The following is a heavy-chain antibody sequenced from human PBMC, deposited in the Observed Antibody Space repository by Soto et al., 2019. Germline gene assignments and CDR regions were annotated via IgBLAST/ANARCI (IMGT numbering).Heavy chain of an antibody. CDR3: VKEGKMGVEGFDF. CDR2: VRGDFVTT. V-gene: IGHV3-23*01. D-gene: IGHD1-26*01. Sequence: EVQLLESGGGLVQPGGSLRLSCATSGFTFSDHAMHWVRQAPGEGLEWVSGVRGDFVTTPYADSVKGRFTISRDNSKNSLYLQMNSLRAEDTAIYYCVKEGKMGVEGFDFWGQGTMVTFAS. J-gene: IGHJ4*02. CDR1: GFTFSDHA.